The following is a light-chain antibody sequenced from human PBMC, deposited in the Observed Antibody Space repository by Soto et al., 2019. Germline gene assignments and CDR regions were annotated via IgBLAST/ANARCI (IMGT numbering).Light chain of an antibody. V-gene: IGKV3-11*01. CDR1: QSVSSGY. Sequence: EIVLTQSPGTLSLSPGERATLSCRATQSVSSGYLAWYQQKPGQAPRLLMSGASNRAAGIPTRFSGTGSGTDFTLTINSLEPEDFAVYYCQQRSNWPPITFGQGTRLEIK. CDR2: GAS. J-gene: IGKJ5*01. CDR3: QQRSNWPPIT.